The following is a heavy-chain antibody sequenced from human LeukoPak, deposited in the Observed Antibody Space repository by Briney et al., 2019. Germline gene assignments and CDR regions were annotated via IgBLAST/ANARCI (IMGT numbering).Heavy chain of an antibody. CDR2: IYSGGST. CDR1: GFTVSSNY. Sequence: RSGGSLRLSCAASGFTVSSNYMSWVRQAPGKGLEWVAVIYSGGSTYYADSVNGRFTISRDNSKNTLYLQMNRLRAEDTAVYYCATPDYWGQGTLVTVSS. CDR3: ATPDY. V-gene: IGHV3-66*01. J-gene: IGHJ4*02.